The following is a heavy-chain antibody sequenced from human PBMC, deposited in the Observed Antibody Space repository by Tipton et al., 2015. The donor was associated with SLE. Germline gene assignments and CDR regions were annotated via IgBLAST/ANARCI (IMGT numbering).Heavy chain of an antibody. V-gene: IGHV4-38-2*01. CDR3: ARGVGAGAAFDI. CDR1: GFTFDDYA. D-gene: IGHD1-26*01. Sequence: LRLSCAASGFTFDDYAMHWVRQAPGKGLEWIGSIYYSGSTYYNPSLKSRVTISVDTSMNQFSLKLSSVPAADTAVYYCARGVGAGAAFDIWGQGTMVTVSS. CDR2: IYYSGST. J-gene: IGHJ3*02.